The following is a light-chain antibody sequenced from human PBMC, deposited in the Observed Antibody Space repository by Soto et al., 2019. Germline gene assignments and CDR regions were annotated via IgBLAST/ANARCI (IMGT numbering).Light chain of an antibody. Sequence: DIQMTQSPSTLSASVGDRVTITCRVSQSISSWLAWYQQKPGKAPKLLIYKASSLESGVPSRFRCSGSGTDFTLTISSLQPDDFAAYYCQQFHSFSPTFGQGTKVEIK. CDR1: QSISSW. J-gene: IGKJ1*01. CDR3: QQFHSFSPT. V-gene: IGKV1-5*03. CDR2: KAS.